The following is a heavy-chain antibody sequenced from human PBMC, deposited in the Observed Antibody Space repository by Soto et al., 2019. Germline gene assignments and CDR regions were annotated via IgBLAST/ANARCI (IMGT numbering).Heavy chain of an antibody. J-gene: IGHJ4*02. CDR2: VKDGGST. Sequence: RIIPHPGKGLEWIGEVKDGGSTNYSPSLRGRVSISADTSKNHFSLRLNSVTAADTAVYFCARGQEGIVATHWDQGALVTVSS. V-gene: IGHV4-34*01. D-gene: IGHD5-12*01. CDR3: ARGQEGIVATH.